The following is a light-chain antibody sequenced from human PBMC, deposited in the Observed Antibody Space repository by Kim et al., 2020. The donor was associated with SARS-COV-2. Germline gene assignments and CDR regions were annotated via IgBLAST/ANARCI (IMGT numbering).Light chain of an antibody. CDR1: TNNIGYEG. CDR3: SAWDRSLSAWV. J-gene: IGLJ3*02. V-gene: IGLV10-54*04. Sequence: QTDTLTCAGNTNNIGYEGAAWLQQHQGHPPKLLSYRNNNRPSGISDRFSAARSGNTAYLTITGIQPEDETDYYCSAWDRSLSAWVFGGGTQLTVL. CDR2: RNN.